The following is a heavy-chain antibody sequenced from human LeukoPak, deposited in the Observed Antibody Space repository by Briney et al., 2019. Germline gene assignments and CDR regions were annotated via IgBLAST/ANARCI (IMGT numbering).Heavy chain of an antibody. CDR2: INHSGST. CDR3: ARARITMVRGIQRYYYYYYMDV. Sequence: SETLSLTCAVYGGSFSGYYWSWIRQPPGKGLEWIGEINHSGSTNYNPSLKSRVTISVDTSKNQFSLKLSSVTAADTAVYYCARARITMVRGIQRYYYYYYMDVWGKGTTVTVSS. V-gene: IGHV4-34*01. J-gene: IGHJ6*03. CDR1: GGSFSGYY. D-gene: IGHD3-10*01.